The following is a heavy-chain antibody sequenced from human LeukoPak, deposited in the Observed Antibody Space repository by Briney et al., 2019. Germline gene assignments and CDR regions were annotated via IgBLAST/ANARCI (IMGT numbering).Heavy chain of an antibody. CDR1: GFTFSSYG. CDR3: ARDRSSGWYSSWFDP. D-gene: IGHD6-19*01. J-gene: IGHJ5*02. V-gene: IGHV3-30*02. Sequence: PGGSLRLSCAASGFTFSSYGMHWVRQAPGKGLEWVAFIRYDGSNKYYADSVKGRFTISRDNSKNTLYLQMNSLRAEDTAVYYCARDRSSGWYSSWFDPWGQGTLVTVSS. CDR2: IRYDGSNK.